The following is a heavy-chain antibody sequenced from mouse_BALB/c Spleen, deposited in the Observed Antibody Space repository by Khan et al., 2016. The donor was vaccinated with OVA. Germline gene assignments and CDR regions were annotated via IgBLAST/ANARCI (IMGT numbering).Heavy chain of an antibody. CDR2: VSTGGHYT. V-gene: IGHV5-6*01. CDR1: GFTFSTYG. Sequence: EVELVESGGDVVKPGGSLKLSCAASGFTFSTYGMSWVRQTPDKRLEWVATVSTGGHYTYYPDTVKGRFTISRDNAKDTLYLQMSSLKSEDTAMFYCARLAYFYDSEGFAYWGQGILVTVYA. CDR3: ARLAYFYDSEGFAY. J-gene: IGHJ3*01. D-gene: IGHD1-1*01.